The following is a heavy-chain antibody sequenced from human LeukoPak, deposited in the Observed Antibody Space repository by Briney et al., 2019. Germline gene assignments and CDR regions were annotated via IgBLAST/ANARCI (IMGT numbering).Heavy chain of an antibody. CDR1: GGSISSSSYY. CDR3: AGLYSGSYYQYFQH. CDR2: IYYSGST. D-gene: IGHD1-26*01. Sequence: SETLSLTCTVSGGSISSSSYYWGWIRQPPGKGLEWVGSIYYSGSTYCNPSLKGRVTISVDTSKNQFSLKLSSVTAADTAVYYCAGLYSGSYYQYFQHWGQGTLVTVSS. J-gene: IGHJ1*01. V-gene: IGHV4-39*01.